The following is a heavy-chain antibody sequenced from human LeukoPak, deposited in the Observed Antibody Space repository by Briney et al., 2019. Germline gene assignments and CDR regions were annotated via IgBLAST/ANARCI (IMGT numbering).Heavy chain of an antibody. CDR1: GFTFSSYA. CDR3: ARAGGAYYYDSSGYYSPFGY. V-gene: IGHV3-30-3*01. J-gene: IGHJ4*02. CDR2: ISYDGSNK. Sequence: GRSLRLSCAASGFTFSSYAMHWVRQAPGKGLEWVAVISYDGSNKYYADSVKGRFTISRDNAKNSLYLQMNSLRAEDTAVYYCARAGGAYYYDSSGYYSPFGYWGQGTLVTVSS. D-gene: IGHD3-22*01.